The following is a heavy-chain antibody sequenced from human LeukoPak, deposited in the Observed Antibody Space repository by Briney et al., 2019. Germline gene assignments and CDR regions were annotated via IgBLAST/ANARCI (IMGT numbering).Heavy chain of an antibody. CDR1: GYTFTSYG. J-gene: IGHJ4*02. CDR3: ARREYYCSGGSCFPHPFDF. Sequence: GASVKVSCKASGYTFTSYGISWVRQAPGQGLEWMGWISAYNGNTNYAQKLQGRVTMTTDTSTSTAYMELRSLKSDDTAVYYCARREYYCSGGSCFPHPFDFWGQGTLVTVSS. V-gene: IGHV1-18*01. D-gene: IGHD2-15*01. CDR2: ISAYNGNT.